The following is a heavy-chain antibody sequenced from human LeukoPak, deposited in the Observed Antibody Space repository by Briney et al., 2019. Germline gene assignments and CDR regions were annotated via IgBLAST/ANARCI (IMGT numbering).Heavy chain of an antibody. Sequence: PGGSLRLSCAASGFTFSSYAMHWVRQASGKGLEWVAVISYDGSNKYYADSVKGRFTISRDNSKNTLYLQMNSLRAEDTAVYYCARGEQQLNYYYYYGIDVWGKGTTVTVSS. D-gene: IGHD6-13*01. V-gene: IGHV3-30*04. CDR3: ARGEQQLNYYYYYGIDV. J-gene: IGHJ6*04. CDR1: GFTFSSYA. CDR2: ISYDGSNK.